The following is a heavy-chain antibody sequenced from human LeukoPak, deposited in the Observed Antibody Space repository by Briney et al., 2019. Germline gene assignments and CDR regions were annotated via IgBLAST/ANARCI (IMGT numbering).Heavy chain of an antibody. D-gene: IGHD3-10*01. CDR2: IYHSGST. CDR3: ARVPRLLWFGEGDAFDI. J-gene: IGHJ3*02. Sequence: SGTLSLTCAVSGGSISSSNWWSWVRQPPEKGLEWIGEIYHSGSTNYNPSLKSRVTISVDKSKNQFSLKLSSVTAADTAVYYCARVPRLLWFGEGDAFDIWGQGTMVTVSS. CDR1: GGSISSSNW. V-gene: IGHV4-4*02.